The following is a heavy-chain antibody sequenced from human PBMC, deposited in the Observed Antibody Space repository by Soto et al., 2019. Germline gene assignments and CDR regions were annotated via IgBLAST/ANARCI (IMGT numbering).Heavy chain of an antibody. CDR3: ASGRDFDY. Sequence: GASVKVSCKASGYTFTSYGISLVRQAPGQGLEGMGWISAYNGNTNYAQKLQGRVTMTTDTSTSTAYMELRSLRSDATAVYSCASGRDFDYWGQGTLVTVSS. CDR1: GYTFTSYG. CDR2: ISAYNGNT. V-gene: IGHV1-18*01. D-gene: IGHD2-15*01. J-gene: IGHJ4*02.